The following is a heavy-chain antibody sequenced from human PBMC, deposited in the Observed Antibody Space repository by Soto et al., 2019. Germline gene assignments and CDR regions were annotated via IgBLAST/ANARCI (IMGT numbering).Heavy chain of an antibody. D-gene: IGHD1-26*01. Sequence: QVQLVQSGAEVKKPGASVKVSCKASGYTFTSYDINWVRQATGQGLEWMGWMNPNSGNTGYAQKFQGRVSMTRNTSISTAYMELSSLRSEDTAVYYCARLVETSGGYYYYGMDVWGQGTTVTVSS. CDR1: GYTFTSYD. J-gene: IGHJ6*02. CDR2: MNPNSGNT. V-gene: IGHV1-8*01. CDR3: ARLVETSGGYYYYGMDV.